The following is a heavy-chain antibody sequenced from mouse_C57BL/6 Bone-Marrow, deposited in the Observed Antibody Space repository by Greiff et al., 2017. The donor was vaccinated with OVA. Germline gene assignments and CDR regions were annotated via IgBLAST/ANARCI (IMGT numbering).Heavy chain of an antibody. Sequence: EVQGVESGAELVRPGASVKLSCTASGFNIKDDYMHWVKQRPEQGLEWIGWIDPENGDTEYASKFQGKATITADTSSNTAYLQLSSLTSEDTAVYYCTILRRDFDYWGQGTTLTVSS. D-gene: IGHD1-1*01. CDR2: IDPENGDT. CDR1: GFNIKDDY. CDR3: TILRRDFDY. J-gene: IGHJ2*01. V-gene: IGHV14-4*01.